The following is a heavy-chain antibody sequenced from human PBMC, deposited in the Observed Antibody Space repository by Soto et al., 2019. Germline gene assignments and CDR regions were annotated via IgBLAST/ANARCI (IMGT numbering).Heavy chain of an antibody. Sequence: HPGGSLRLSCAASGFTFSSYGMHWVRQAPGKGLEWVAVISYDGSNKYYADSVKGRFTISRDNSKNTLYLQMNSLRAEDTAVYYCAKDAADYYDSSGYPYYFDYWGQGTLVTVSS. CDR1: GFTFSSYG. CDR2: ISYDGSNK. J-gene: IGHJ4*02. CDR3: AKDAADYYDSSGYPYYFDY. D-gene: IGHD3-22*01. V-gene: IGHV3-30*18.